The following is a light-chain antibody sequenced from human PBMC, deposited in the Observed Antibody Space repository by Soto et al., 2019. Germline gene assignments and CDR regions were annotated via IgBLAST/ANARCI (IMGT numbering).Light chain of an antibody. Sequence: QSVLTQSPSASGTPGQGVTISCSGSTSNIGTYAVNWYQQLPGTAPTLLIFRNHQRPSGVPDRFSGSKSGTSASLAISGPQSADEADYYCAAWDDSLRAVVFGGGTKVTVL. CDR1: TSNIGTYA. V-gene: IGLV1-44*01. CDR3: AAWDDSLRAVV. CDR2: RNH. J-gene: IGLJ2*01.